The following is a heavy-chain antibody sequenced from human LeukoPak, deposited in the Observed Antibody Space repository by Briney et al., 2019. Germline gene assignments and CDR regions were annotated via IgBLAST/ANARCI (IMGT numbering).Heavy chain of an antibody. Sequence: ASVKVSCMASVYTFTCYYMHWVRQAPGQGLEWMGWINPNSGGTNYAQKFQGRVTMTRDTSLSTAYMELSRLRSDDTAVYYCATDIGEACSSTSCYPWGQGTLVTVSS. CDR3: ATDIGEACSSTSCYP. CDR2: INPNSGGT. J-gene: IGHJ5*02. CDR1: VYTFTCYY. V-gene: IGHV1-2*02. D-gene: IGHD2-2*01.